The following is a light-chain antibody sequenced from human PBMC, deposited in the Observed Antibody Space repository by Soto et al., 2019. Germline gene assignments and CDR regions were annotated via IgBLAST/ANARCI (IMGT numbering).Light chain of an antibody. Sequence: ATINCKSSQSVLYSSNNKNYLAWYQQKPGQPPKLLIYWASTRESGVPDRFSGSGSGTDFTLTISSLQAEDVAVYYCQQYYSTPWTFGQGTKVEIK. J-gene: IGKJ1*01. CDR3: QQYYSTPWT. CDR1: QSVLYSSNNKNY. CDR2: WAS. V-gene: IGKV4-1*01.